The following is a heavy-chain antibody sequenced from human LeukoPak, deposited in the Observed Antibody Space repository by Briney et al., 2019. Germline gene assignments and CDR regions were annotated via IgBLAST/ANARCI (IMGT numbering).Heavy chain of an antibody. D-gene: IGHD4-11*01. V-gene: IGHV4-4*07. CDR2: FYTSGST. CDR3: ARERDYSNAYVMDV. J-gene: IGHJ6*02. CDR1: GGSISDYY. Sequence: SETLSLICTVSGGSISDYYWSWIRQPAGKGLEWIGRFYTSGSTNHNPSLKSRVTMSVDTSKNQFSLRLSSVTAADTAVYYCARERDYSNAYVMDVWGQGTTVTVSS.